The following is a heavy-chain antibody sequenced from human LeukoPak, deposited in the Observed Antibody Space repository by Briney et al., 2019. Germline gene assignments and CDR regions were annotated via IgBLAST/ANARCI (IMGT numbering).Heavy chain of an antibody. D-gene: IGHD6-13*01. CDR3: AREQQLENFDY. Sequence: ASVKVSCKASGGTFSSYAISWVRQAPGQGLEWMGIINPSGGSTSYAQKFQGRVTMTRDTSTSTVYMELSSLRSEDTAVYYCAREQQLENFDYWGQGTLVTVSS. J-gene: IGHJ4*02. CDR1: GGTFSSYA. CDR2: INPSGGST. V-gene: IGHV1-46*01.